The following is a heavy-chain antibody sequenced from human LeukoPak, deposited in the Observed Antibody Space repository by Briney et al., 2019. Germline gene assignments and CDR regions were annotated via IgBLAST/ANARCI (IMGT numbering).Heavy chain of an antibody. CDR2: ISSSSSYM. J-gene: IGHJ6*02. Sequence: GGSLRLSCAASGFTFSSYTMNWVRQAPGKGLEWVSSISSSSSYMYYADSVKGRFTISRDNAKNSLYPQMNSLRAEDTAVYYRARDRDVPAIGMDVWGQGTTVTVSS. CDR1: GFTFSSYT. V-gene: IGHV3-21*06. CDR3: ARDRDVPAIGMDV.